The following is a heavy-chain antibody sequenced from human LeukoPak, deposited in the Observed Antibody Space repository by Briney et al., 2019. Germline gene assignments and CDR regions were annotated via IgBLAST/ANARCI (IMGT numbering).Heavy chain of an antibody. CDR1: GYTFTGYY. Sequence: ASAKVSCKASGYTFTGYYMHWVRQAPGQGLEWMGRINPNSGGTNYAQKFQGRVTMTRDTSISTAYMELSRLRSDDTAVYYCARDSYDFWSGYYRNDYWGQGTLVTVSS. D-gene: IGHD3-3*01. CDR2: INPNSGGT. J-gene: IGHJ4*02. V-gene: IGHV1-2*06. CDR3: ARDSYDFWSGYYRNDY.